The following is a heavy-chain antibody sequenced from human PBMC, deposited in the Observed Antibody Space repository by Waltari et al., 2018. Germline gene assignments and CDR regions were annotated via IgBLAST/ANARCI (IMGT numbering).Heavy chain of an antibody. J-gene: IGHJ4*02. D-gene: IGHD2-21*02. CDR1: GVTFTSHW. CDR2: LNYDGSST. CDR3: VRGYGGDVY. Sequence: EVHLVESGGGLVQPGGSLRLSCAASGVTFTSHWMHWVRQGPGKGLEWVSRLNYDGSSTYYADFVKGRFTISRDNAKNTLYLQMNSLRAEDTGVYYCVRGYGGDVYWGQGTLVTVSS. V-gene: IGHV3-74*01.